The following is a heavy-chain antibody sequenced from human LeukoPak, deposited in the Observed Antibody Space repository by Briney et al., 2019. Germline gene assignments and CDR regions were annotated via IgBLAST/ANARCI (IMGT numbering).Heavy chain of an antibody. CDR2: INPKTGVT. V-gene: IGHV1-2*02. D-gene: IGHD1-26*01. J-gene: IGHJ4*02. CDR3: ARDLAMYSPDLDY. CDR1: GYTFTDYY. Sequence: ASVKVSCKPSGYTFTDYYSHWVRHAPGHGLEWMGWINPKTGVTKYAQNFQGSVTMTRDTSISTAYMEVSRLRSDDTAVFYCARDLAMYSPDLDYWGQGTLVTVSS.